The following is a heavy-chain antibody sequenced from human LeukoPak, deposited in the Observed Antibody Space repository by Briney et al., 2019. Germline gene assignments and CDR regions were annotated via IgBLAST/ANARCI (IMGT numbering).Heavy chain of an antibody. CDR2: ISYDGSNQ. CDR3: ARGAAVTADRRWFDP. CDR1: GFTFSSYA. Sequence: PGRSPRLSCAASGFTFSSYAMHWVRQAPGKGLEWVAAISYDGSNQFHADSVKGRFTISRDNSKNTLYLQMNSLRGEDTALYYCARGAAVTADRRWFDPWGQGTRVTVSS. D-gene: IGHD2-15*01. V-gene: IGHV3-30-3*01. J-gene: IGHJ5*02.